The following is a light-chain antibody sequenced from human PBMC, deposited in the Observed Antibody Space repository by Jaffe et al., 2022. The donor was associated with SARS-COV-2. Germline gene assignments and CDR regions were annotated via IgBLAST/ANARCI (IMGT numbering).Light chain of an antibody. CDR2: GNS. V-gene: IGLV1-40*01. Sequence: QSMLTQPPSASGAPGQRVTISCTGSSSNIGAGYDVHWYQQLPGTAPKLLIYGNSNRPSGVPNRFSGSKSGTSASLAISGLQAEDEADYYCQSYDSSLSGSVFGGGTKLTVL. CDR3: QSYDSSLSGSV. J-gene: IGLJ2*01. CDR1: SSNIGAGYD.